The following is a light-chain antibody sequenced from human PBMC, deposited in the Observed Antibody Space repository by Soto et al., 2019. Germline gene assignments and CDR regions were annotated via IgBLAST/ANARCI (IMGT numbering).Light chain of an antibody. Sequence: QLVLTQPPSVSGAPGQRITISCTGSSSNIGAHYDVHWYQHLPGTAPKLLIFGNSVRPSGVPDRFSDSKSGTTASLAITGLQAEDEADYYCQSYDRSLSGLVFGGGTKLTVL. V-gene: IGLV1-40*01. CDR2: GNS. CDR3: QSYDRSLSGLV. J-gene: IGLJ3*02. CDR1: SSNIGAHYD.